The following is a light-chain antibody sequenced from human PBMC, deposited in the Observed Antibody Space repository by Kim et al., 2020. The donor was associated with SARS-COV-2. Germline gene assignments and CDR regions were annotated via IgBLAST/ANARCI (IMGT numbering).Light chain of an antibody. Sequence: VPLGQTVRITCQGDSLRSYYASWYQQKPGQAPIVVIYGKNNRPSGIPDRFSGSSSGNTASLTIPGTQAGDEADYYCNSRDSNNNVVFGGGTQLTVL. CDR2: GKN. CDR1: SLRSYY. V-gene: IGLV3-19*01. CDR3: NSRDSNNNVV. J-gene: IGLJ2*01.